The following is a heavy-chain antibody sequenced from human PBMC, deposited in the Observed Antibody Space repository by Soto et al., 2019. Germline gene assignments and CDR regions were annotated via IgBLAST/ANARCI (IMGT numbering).Heavy chain of an antibody. CDR2: INPISGGT. CDR1: GGTFSSYT. D-gene: IGHD2-2*01. CDR3: ARGYCSGTSCYAANYYYYMDV. J-gene: IGHJ6*03. V-gene: IGHV1-2*04. Sequence: ASVKVSCKASGGTFSSYTISWVRQAPGQGLEWIGRINPISGGTHYAQNFQGWVTMARDTSISTAYMELSRLKSDDTAVYYCARGYCSGTSCYAANYYYYMDVWGTGTTVTVSS.